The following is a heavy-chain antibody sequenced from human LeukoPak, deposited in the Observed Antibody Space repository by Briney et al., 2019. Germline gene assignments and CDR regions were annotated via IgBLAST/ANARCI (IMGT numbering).Heavy chain of an antibody. V-gene: IGHV1-2*02. CDR1: GYTFTSDY. Sequence: GASVTLSCNASGYTFTSDYMHWVRQAPGQGLDWVGCVNPNSSGTNYAHTFHSRVTITRDNYISTDYMELSRLGSDDTDVYYRAREALLRVAASIYYYYGMDVWGEGTTVSVSS. D-gene: IGHD6-13*01. J-gene: IGHJ6*01. CDR3: AREALLRVAASIYYYYGMDV. CDR2: VNPNSSGT.